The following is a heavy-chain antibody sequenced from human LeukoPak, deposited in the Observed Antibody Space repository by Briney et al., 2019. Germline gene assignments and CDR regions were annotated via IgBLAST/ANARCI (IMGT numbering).Heavy chain of an antibody. V-gene: IGHV3-23*01. CDR1: GFTFSSYA. CDR3: AKDSSGYLLLDAFDI. CDR2: ISGSGGST. D-gene: IGHD3-22*01. Sequence: GGSLRLSCAASGFTFSSYAMSWVRQAPGKGLEWVSAISGSGGSTYYADSVKGRFTISRDNSKNALYLQMNSLRAEDTAVYYCAKDSSGYLLLDAFDIWGQGTMVTVSS. J-gene: IGHJ3*02.